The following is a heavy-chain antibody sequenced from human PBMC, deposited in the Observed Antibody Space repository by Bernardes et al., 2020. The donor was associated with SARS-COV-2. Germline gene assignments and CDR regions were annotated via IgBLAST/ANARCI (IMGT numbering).Heavy chain of an antibody. CDR1: GFTFSTHS. D-gene: IGHD6-19*01. CDR3: ARDTRPVAEILIGERMDV. J-gene: IGHJ6*02. Sequence: GGSLSLSCAASGFTFSTHSMSWVRQAPGKGLEWVSSISSSSSHIYYTDSVKGRFTTSRDNARNSVFLQMNSLRAEDTAVYFCARDTRPVAEILIGERMDVWGQGTTVTVSS. V-gene: IGHV3-21*01. CDR2: ISSSSSHI.